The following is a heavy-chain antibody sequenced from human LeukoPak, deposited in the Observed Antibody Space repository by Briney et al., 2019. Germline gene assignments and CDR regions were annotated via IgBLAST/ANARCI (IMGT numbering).Heavy chain of an antibody. V-gene: IGHV3-21*01. Sequence: PGGSLRLSCAASGFTFSSYSMNWVRQAPGEGLEWVSSISSSSSYIYYADTVKGRSTISRDNAKNSLYLQMNSLRAEDTAVYYYAREGYYGSGSYYPNWFDPWGQGTLVTVSS. CDR1: GFTFSSYS. CDR3: AREGYYGSGSYYPNWFDP. CDR2: ISSSSSYI. D-gene: IGHD3-10*01. J-gene: IGHJ5*02.